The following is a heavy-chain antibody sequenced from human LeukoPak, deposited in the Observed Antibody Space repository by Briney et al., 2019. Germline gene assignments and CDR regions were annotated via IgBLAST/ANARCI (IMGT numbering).Heavy chain of an antibody. J-gene: IGHJ4*02. CDR1: GYTFINHG. Sequence: ASVEVSCKASGYTFINHGVTWVRQAPGQGLEWIGWVSPYNGYAIYTQKFQGRVTMTRDTSTTTAYMELRSLASDDTAMYFCAKNGSTWIDSWGQGTLVTVSS. D-gene: IGHD6-13*01. V-gene: IGHV1-18*01. CDR3: AKNGSTWIDS. CDR2: VSPYNGYA.